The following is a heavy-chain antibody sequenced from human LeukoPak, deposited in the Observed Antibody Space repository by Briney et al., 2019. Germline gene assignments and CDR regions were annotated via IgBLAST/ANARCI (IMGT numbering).Heavy chain of an antibody. J-gene: IGHJ4*02. Sequence: PLASVKVSCKTSGYSFTRYAISWMRQAPGQGLEWMGWISTYDHTTKYPQKVQGRVTMTAETSTTTAYMELRGLTSDDTAVYFCARDPSNSAGRKVYFDYWGQGTPITVSS. V-gene: IGHV1-18*01. CDR3: ARDPSNSAGRKVYFDY. CDR2: ISTYDHTT. CDR1: GYSFTRYA. D-gene: IGHD1-14*01.